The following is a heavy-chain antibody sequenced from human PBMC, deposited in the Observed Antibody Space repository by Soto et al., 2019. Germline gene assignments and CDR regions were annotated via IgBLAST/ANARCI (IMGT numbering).Heavy chain of an antibody. D-gene: IGHD2-15*01. Sequence: GGSLRLSCAAFGFTFKSYGMHWVRQAPGQGLEWVASIWYDGRKEYYLDSVKGRFSISRDNSNNVLSLQMNSLTAEDTGLYYCARERFPPAAHFDLWGQGTRVTVSS. J-gene: IGHJ3*01. CDR2: IWYDGRKE. V-gene: IGHV3-33*01. CDR1: GFTFKSYG. CDR3: ARERFPPAAHFDL.